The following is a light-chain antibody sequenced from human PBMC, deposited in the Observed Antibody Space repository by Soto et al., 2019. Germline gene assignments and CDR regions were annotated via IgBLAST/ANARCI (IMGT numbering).Light chain of an antibody. CDR1: SSNIGAGFD. J-gene: IGLJ3*02. V-gene: IGLV1-40*01. CDR2: GNS. Sequence: QSVLTQPPSVSGAPGQRVTISCTGSSSNIGAGFDVHWYHQIAGTAPKLLIYGNSNRPSGVPDRFSGSKSGTSASLAITGLQAEDEADYYCQSYDSSLSGSNWVFGGGTKVTVL. CDR3: QSYDSSLSGSNWV.